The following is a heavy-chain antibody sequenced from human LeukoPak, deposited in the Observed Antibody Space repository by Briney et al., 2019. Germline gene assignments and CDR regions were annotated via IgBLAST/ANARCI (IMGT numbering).Heavy chain of an antibody. CDR1: GFTFSSSA. V-gene: IGHV3-23*01. J-gene: IGHJ4*02. Sequence: TGGSLRLSCAASGFTFSSSAMSWVRQAPGKGLEWVSAISAGGETTYYADSPKARFTISRDNSKSILYLQMNSLRADDTALYYCAKSAWFGDAPGGDFWGQGILVTVSS. CDR2: ISAGGETT. CDR3: AKSAWFGDAPGGDF. D-gene: IGHD3-10*01.